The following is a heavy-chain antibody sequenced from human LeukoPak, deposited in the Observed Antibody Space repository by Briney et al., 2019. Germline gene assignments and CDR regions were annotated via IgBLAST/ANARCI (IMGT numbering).Heavy chain of an antibody. V-gene: IGHV4-34*01. CDR2: INHSGST. D-gene: IGHD4-17*01. Sequence: SETLSLTCAVYGGSFSGYYWSWIRQPPGKGLEWIGEINHSGSTNYNPSLKSRVTISVDTSKNQFSLKLNSVTAADTAVYYCARPLHDYGDYLDAFDIWGQGTMVTVSS. CDR3: ARPLHDYGDYLDAFDI. J-gene: IGHJ3*02. CDR1: GGSFSGYY.